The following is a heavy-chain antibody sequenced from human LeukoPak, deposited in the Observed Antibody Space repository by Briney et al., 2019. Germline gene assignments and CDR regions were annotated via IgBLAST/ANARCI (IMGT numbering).Heavy chain of an antibody. CDR2: ISYDGSNK. CDR3: AKDGYGDYDEGLLGF. CDR1: GFTFSSYG. V-gene: IGHV3-30*18. Sequence: GGSLRLSCAASGFTFSSYGMHWVRQAPGKGLEWVAVISYDGSNKYYADSVKGRFTISRDNSKNTLYLQMNSLRAEDTAVYYCAKDGYGDYDEGLLGFWGQGTLVTVSS. D-gene: IGHD4-17*01. J-gene: IGHJ4*02.